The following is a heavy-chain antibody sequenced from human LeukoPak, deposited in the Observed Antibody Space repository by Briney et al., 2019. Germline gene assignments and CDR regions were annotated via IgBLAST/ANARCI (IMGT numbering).Heavy chain of an antibody. CDR3: ARDWFHRFLYSSSWTYYYYGMDV. Sequence: ASVKVSCKASGYTFTSYYMYWVRQAPGQGLEWMGIINPSGGSTSYAQKFQGRVTMTRDTSTSTVYMELSSLRSEDTAVYYCARDWFHRFLYSSSWTYYYYGMDVWGQGTTVTVSS. CDR2: INPSGGST. V-gene: IGHV1-46*01. D-gene: IGHD6-13*01. CDR1: GYTFTSYY. J-gene: IGHJ6*02.